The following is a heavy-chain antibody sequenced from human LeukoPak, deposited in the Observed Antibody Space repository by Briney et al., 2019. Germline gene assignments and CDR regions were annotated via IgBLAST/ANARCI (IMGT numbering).Heavy chain of an antibody. Sequence: GGSLRLSCAASGFTFSSYAMSWVRQAPGRGLEWVSAISGSGGSTYYADSVKGRFTISRDNPKNTLYLQMNSLRAEDTAVYYCAKDLLVYDFWSGYSVYYYGMDVWAKGPRSPSP. J-gene: IGHJ6*02. V-gene: IGHV3-23*01. CDR2: ISGSGGST. CDR3: AKDLLVYDFWSGYSVYYYGMDV. CDR1: GFTFSSYA. D-gene: IGHD3-3*01.